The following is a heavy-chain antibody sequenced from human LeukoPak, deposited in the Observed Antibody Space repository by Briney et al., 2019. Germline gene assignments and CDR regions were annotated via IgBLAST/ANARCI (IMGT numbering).Heavy chain of an antibody. J-gene: IGHJ5*02. D-gene: IGHD3-22*01. V-gene: IGHV3-30*02. CDR3: AKAADSSGYWDTWFDP. Sequence: GGSLRLSCAASGFTFSSYGMHWVRQAPGKGLEWVAFIRYDGSNKYYADSVKGRFTISRDNSKNTLYLQMNSLRAEDTAVYYCAKAADSSGYWDTWFDPWGQGTLVTVSS. CDR1: GFTFSSYG. CDR2: IRYDGSNK.